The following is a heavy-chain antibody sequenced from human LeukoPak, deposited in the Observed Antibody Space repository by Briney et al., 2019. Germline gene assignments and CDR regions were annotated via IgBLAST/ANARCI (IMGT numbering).Heavy chain of an antibody. CDR2: ISSDRSTT. Sequence: GGSLRLSCAVSGFTFSSYWMHWVRQVPGEGLVWVSRISSDRSTTTYADSVKGRFTISRDNAKNTLYLQMNSLRAEDTAVYYCVNILFGWGQGTLVTVSS. D-gene: IGHD3-10*01. V-gene: IGHV3-74*01. CDR1: GFTFSSYW. J-gene: IGHJ4*02. CDR3: VNILFG.